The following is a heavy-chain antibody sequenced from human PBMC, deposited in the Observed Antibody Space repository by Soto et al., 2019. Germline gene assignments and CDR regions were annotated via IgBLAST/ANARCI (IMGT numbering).Heavy chain of an antibody. J-gene: IGHJ4*02. Sequence: QLQLQESGSGLVKPSQTLSLTCAVSGGSISSGGYSWSWIRQPPGKGLEWIGYIYHSGSTYYNPSLQRRVTIPVDRSKAQSSRKLGSVTAGDTAVYYCAAGGGLPRYYWGQGTLVTVSS. CDR3: AAGGGLPRYY. D-gene: IGHD5-12*01. CDR1: GGSISSGGYS. V-gene: IGHV4-30-2*01. CDR2: IYHSGST.